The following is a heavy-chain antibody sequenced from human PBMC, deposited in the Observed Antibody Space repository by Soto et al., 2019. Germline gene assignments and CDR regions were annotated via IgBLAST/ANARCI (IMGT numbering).Heavy chain of an antibody. J-gene: IGHJ4*02. V-gene: IGHV3-23*01. CDR3: AKKDYGDYFDH. CDR1: GFIFSKYA. Sequence: GGSLRLSCTASGFIFSKYAMSWVRQAPGKGLEWVSIFSGRGDSTSYADSVKGRFTISRDNSKNTLYLQMNSLRAEDTAIYYCAKKDYGDYFDHWGQGTLVTVSS. CDR2: FSGRGDST. D-gene: IGHD4-17*01.